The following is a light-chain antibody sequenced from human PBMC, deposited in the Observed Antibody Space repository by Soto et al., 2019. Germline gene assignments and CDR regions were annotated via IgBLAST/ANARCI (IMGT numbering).Light chain of an antibody. J-gene: IGKJ1*01. CDR2: DAS. CDR1: QSISSW. CDR3: QQYNSYSSWT. V-gene: IGKV1-5*01. Sequence: DIQMFQSPSTLSASVGDRVTITCRASQSISSWLAWYQQKPGKAPKLLIYDASSLESGVPSRFSGSGSGTEFTLTISSLQPDDFATYYCQQYNSYSSWTLGQGT.